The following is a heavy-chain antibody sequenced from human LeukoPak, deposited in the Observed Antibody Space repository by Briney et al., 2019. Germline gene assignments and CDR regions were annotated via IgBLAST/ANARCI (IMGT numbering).Heavy chain of an antibody. J-gene: IGHJ4*02. V-gene: IGHV4-61*02. CDR1: GGSISSGSYY. D-gene: IGHD1-26*01. CDR2: IYTSGST. CDR3: ATTTIRLGY. Sequence: SGTLSLTCTVSGGSISSGSYYWSWIRQPAGKGLEWIGRIYTSGSTNYNPSLKSRVTISVDTSKNQFSLKLSSVTAADTAVYYCATTTIRLGYWGQGTLVTVSS.